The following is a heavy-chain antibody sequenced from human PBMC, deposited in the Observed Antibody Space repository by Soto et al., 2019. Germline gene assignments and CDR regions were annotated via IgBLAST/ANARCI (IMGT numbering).Heavy chain of an antibody. CDR2: VYNSGST. J-gene: IGHJ4*02. V-gene: IGHV4-61*01. D-gene: IGHD6-13*01. CDR3: ARYRREAVAGYTLDN. CDR1: GGSVSSGSYY. Sequence: PSETLSLTCTVSGGSVSSGSYYWSWIRQHPGKGLEWIGYVYNSGSTNYNPSLKSRVTISEDTSKSQFSLKVNSMTAADTAVYYCARYRREAVAGYTLDNWGQGVLVTVSS.